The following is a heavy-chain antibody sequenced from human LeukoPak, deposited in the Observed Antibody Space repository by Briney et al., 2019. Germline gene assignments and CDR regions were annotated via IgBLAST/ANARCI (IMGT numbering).Heavy chain of an antibody. Sequence: PSETLSLTCTVSGGSISSYYWSWIRQPPGKGLEWIGYIYYSGSTNYNPSLKSRVTISVDTSKNQFSLKLSSVTAADTAVYYCARVDCSGGSCTSNYYYGMDVWAQGTTVTVSS. CDR2: IYYSGST. CDR1: GGSISSYY. V-gene: IGHV4-59*01. J-gene: IGHJ6*02. CDR3: ARVDCSGGSCTSNYYYGMDV. D-gene: IGHD2-15*01.